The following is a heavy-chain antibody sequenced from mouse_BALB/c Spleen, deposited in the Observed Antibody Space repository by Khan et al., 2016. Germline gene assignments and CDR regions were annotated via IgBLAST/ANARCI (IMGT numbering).Heavy chain of an antibody. CDR3: ASPWGFAY. D-gene: IGHD4-1*01. J-gene: IGHJ3*01. CDR2: ISYSGST. Sequence: EVELVESGPGLVKPSQSLSLTCTVTGYSITSDYAWNWIRQFPGNKLEWMGYISYSGSTSYNPSLKSRISITRDTSKNQFFLQLNSVTTEDTATXYCASPWGFAYWGQGTLVTVSA. CDR1: GYSITSDYA. V-gene: IGHV3-2*02.